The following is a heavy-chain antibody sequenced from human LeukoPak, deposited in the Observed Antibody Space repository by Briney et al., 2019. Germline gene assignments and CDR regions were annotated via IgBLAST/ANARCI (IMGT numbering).Heavy chain of an antibody. CDR2: INPSGGST. J-gene: IGHJ6*03. Sequence: ASVKVSCKASGYTFTSYYMHWVRQAPGQRLEWMGIINPSGGSTNYAQKFQGRVTMTRDTSTNTVYMELSSLRSEDTAVYYCARGRYSSGFGGNYYYYYMDVWGKGTTVTVSS. V-gene: IGHV1-46*01. CDR3: ARGRYSSGFGGNYYYYYMDV. D-gene: IGHD5-18*01. CDR1: GYTFTSYY.